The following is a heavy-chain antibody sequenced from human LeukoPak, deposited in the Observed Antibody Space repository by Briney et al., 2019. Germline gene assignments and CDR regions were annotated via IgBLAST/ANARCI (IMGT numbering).Heavy chain of an antibody. CDR3: ARGWIQLWLPSDAFDI. D-gene: IGHD5-18*01. V-gene: IGHV4-34*01. CDR1: GGSLSGYY. J-gene: IGHJ3*02. Sequence: SETLSLTCAVYGGSLSGYYWGWIRQPPGKGLEWIGSIYYSGSTYYNPSLKSRVTISVDTSKNQFSLKLSSVTAADTAVYYCARGWIQLWLPSDAFDIWGQGTMVTVSS. CDR2: IYYSGST.